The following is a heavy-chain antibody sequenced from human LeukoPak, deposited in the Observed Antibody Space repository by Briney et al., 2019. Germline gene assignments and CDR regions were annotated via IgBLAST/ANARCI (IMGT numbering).Heavy chain of an antibody. V-gene: IGHV3-21*01. CDR2: ISSSSSYI. D-gene: IGHD2-15*01. CDR3: ARTLYLGYCSGGSCYSHYYGMDV. J-gene: IGHJ6*02. Sequence: PGGSLRLSCAASGCTFSSYSMNWVRQAPGKGLEWVSSISSSSSYIYYADSVKGRFTISRDNAKNSLYLQMNSLRAEDTAVYYCARTLYLGYCSGGSCYSHYYGMDVWGQGTTVTVSS. CDR1: GCTFSSYS.